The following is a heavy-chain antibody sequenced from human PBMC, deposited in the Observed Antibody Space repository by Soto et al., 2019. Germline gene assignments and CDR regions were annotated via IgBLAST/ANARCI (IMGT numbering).Heavy chain of an antibody. D-gene: IGHD3-3*01. V-gene: IGHV1-18*01. Sequence: ASVKVSCKASGYTFTSYGISWVRQAPGQGLEWMGWISAYNGNTNYAQKLQGRVTMTTDTSTSTAYMELRSLRSDDTAVDYCARCGDFWSGYSYYYYMDVWGKGTTVTVSS. CDR3: ARCGDFWSGYSYYYYMDV. CDR1: GYTFTSYG. J-gene: IGHJ6*03. CDR2: ISAYNGNT.